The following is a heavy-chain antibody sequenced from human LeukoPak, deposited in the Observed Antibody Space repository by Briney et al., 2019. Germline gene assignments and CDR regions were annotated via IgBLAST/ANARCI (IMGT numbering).Heavy chain of an antibody. CDR3: ASYTYYYDSSGYYRGGPYYYYYMDV. V-gene: IGHV1-69*05. Sequence: SVKVSCKASGGTFSSYAISWVRQAPGQGLEWMGGIIPIFGTANYAQKFQGRVTIATDESTSTAYMELSSLRSEDTAVYYCASYTYYYDSSGYYRGGPYYYYYMDVWGKGTTVTVSS. CDR1: GGTFSSYA. D-gene: IGHD3-22*01. J-gene: IGHJ6*03. CDR2: IIPIFGTA.